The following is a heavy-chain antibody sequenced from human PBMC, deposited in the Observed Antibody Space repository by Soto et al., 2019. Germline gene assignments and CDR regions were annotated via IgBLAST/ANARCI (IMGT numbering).Heavy chain of an antibody. CDR1: GGSISSGGYY. CDR2: IYYSGST. Sequence: SETLSLTCTVSGGSISSGGYYWSWIRQHPGKGLEWIGYIYYSGSTYYNPSLKSRVTISVDTSKNQFSLKLSSVTAADTAVYYCARGTYYYDSSGYYYDYWGQGTLVTVSS. CDR3: ARGTYYYDSSGYYYDY. D-gene: IGHD3-22*01. J-gene: IGHJ4*02. V-gene: IGHV4-31*03.